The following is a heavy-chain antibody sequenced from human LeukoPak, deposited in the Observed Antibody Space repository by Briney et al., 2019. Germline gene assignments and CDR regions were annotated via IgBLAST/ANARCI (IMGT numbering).Heavy chain of an antibody. J-gene: IGHJ4*02. Sequence: ASVKVSCKASGYTFTSNYMHRVRQAPGQGLEWMGIINPSGGSTSYAQKFQGRVTMTRDTSTSTVYMELSSLRSEDTAVYYCARANGWQLYDYWGQGTLVTVSS. CDR1: GYTFTSNY. D-gene: IGHD5-18*01. CDR3: ARANGWQLYDY. CDR2: INPSGGST. V-gene: IGHV1-46*01.